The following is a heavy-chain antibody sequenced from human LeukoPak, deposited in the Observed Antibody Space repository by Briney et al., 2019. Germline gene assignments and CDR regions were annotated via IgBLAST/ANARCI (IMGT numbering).Heavy chain of an antibody. V-gene: IGHV1-18*01. Sequence: ASVKVSCKASGYTFTSYGISWVRQAPGQGLEWMGWISAYNGNTNYAQKLQGRVTMTTDTSTSTAYMELRSLRSDDTAVYYCARDSVVVVAAIYYYYGMDVWGQGTTVTVSS. CDR1: GYTFTSYG. CDR3: ARDSVVVVAAIYYYYGMDV. J-gene: IGHJ6*02. CDR2: ISAYNGNT. D-gene: IGHD2-15*01.